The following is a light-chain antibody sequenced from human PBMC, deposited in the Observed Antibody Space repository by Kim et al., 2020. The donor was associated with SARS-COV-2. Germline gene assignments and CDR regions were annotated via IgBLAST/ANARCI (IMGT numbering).Light chain of an antibody. V-gene: IGLV1-40*01. CDR1: SSNIGAGYD. Sequence: GKRITIACTGRSSNIGAGYDVTWYQKLPETAPNLHIYGNTNRPSGVPERFSGSKSGTSASLVITVLQAEDEANYDCQSYDSRLSGVFGGGTQLTVL. J-gene: IGLJ3*02. CDR3: QSYDSRLSGV. CDR2: GNT.